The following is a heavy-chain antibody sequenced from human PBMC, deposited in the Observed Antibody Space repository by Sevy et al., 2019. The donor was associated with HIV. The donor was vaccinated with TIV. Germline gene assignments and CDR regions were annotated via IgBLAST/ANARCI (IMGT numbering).Heavy chain of an antibody. CDR3: AREEYFYGSGTYGYGMDV. CDR2: IYYSGSR. Sequence: SETLSLTCAVSGGSIRSSHWWSWVRQSPGKGLEWIGEIYYSGSRNYNPSLESRLTISVDTSNNLFSLRLSSVTAADTAVYYCAREEYFYGSGTYGYGMDVWGQGTTVTVSS. CDR1: GGSIRSSHW. J-gene: IGHJ6*02. D-gene: IGHD3-10*01. V-gene: IGHV4-4*02.